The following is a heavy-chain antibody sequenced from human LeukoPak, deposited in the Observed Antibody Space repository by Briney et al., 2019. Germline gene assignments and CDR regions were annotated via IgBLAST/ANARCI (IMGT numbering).Heavy chain of an antibody. J-gene: IGHJ4*02. CDR3: ARRGGTVAGTGSFDY. Sequence: SETLSLTRTVSGGFIGSFYWSWIRQPPGKGLEWIGYIDYSGSTNYNASLKSRVTISVDTSRNQFSLRLSSVTAADTAVYYCARRGGTVAGTGSFDYWGQGTQVTVSS. D-gene: IGHD6-19*01. V-gene: IGHV4-59*08. CDR2: IDYSGST. CDR1: GGFIGSFY.